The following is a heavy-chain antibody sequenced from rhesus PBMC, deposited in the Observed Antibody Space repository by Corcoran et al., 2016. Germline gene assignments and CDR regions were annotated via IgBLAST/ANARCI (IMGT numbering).Heavy chain of an antibody. V-gene: IGHV4-106*01. D-gene: IGHD3-3*01. J-gene: IGHJ2*01. CDR2: IYGIGGNT. CDR3: ARVEIFGLVMQNWYFDL. Sequence: QVQLQESGPGLVKPSETLSLTCAVSGGSTSDRYYWSGIRQPPGRGGEWIGYIYGIGGNTYYNPSLKSRVTISTDTSKNQFSLKLSSVTAADTAVYYCARVEIFGLVMQNWYFDLWGPGTPITISS. CDR1: GGSTSDRYY.